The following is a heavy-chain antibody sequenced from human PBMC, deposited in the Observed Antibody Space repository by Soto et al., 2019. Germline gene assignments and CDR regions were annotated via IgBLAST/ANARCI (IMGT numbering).Heavy chain of an antibody. CDR1: GGSISSYY. V-gene: IGHV4-59*08. D-gene: IGHD2-15*01. J-gene: IGHJ4*02. Sequence: PSETLSLTCTVSGGSISSYYWSWIRQPPGKGLEWIGYIYYSGSTNYNPSLKSRVTISVDTSKNQFSLKLSSVTAADTAVYYCARHSYCSGGSCYSPYFDYWGQGTLVTSPQ. CDR3: ARHSYCSGGSCYSPYFDY. CDR2: IYYSGST.